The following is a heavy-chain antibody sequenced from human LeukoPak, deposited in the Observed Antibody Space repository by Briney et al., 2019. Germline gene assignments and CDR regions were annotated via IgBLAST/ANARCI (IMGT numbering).Heavy chain of an antibody. D-gene: IGHD5-24*01. CDR3: ARGSRWTRKYYFDF. J-gene: IGHJ4*02. CDR2: INHSGGT. V-gene: IGHV4-34*01. CDR1: GGSLSGYY. Sequence: SETLSLTCAAYGGSLSGYYWSWIRQPPGKGLEWIGEINHSGGTNYNPSLKTRVTISVDTSKNQFSLKLSSVTAADTAIYYCARGSRWTRKYYFDFWGQGTLVTVSS.